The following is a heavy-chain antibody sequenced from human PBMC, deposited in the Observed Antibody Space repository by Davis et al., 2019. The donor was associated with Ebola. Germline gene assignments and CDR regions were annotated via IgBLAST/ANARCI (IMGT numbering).Heavy chain of an antibody. CDR1: GYSIAKGFS. Sequence: SETLSLTCSVSGYSIAKGFSWGWIRRPPGKGLEWIGNIYHSGSTYYNPSLKSRVTMSVDTSKNQFSLKLTSVTAADTAVYYCAGAPDAFDMWGQGTMVTVSS. V-gene: IGHV4-38-2*02. J-gene: IGHJ3*02. CDR2: IYHSGST. CDR3: AGAPDAFDM.